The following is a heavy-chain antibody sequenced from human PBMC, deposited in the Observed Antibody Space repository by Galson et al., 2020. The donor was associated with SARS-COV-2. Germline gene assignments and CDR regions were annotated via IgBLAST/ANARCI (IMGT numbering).Heavy chain of an antibody. D-gene: IGHD2-2*01. V-gene: IGHV3-11*01. CDR2: ISSSGSTI. CDR3: ARDNHPDTSIVVVPAAMFSAVDV. CDR1: GFTFSDYY. J-gene: IGHJ6*02. Sequence: GGSLRLSCAASGFTFSDYYMSWIRQAPGKGLEWVSYISSSGSTIYYADSVKGRFTISRDNAKNSLYLQMNSLRAEDTAVYYCARDNHPDTSIVVVPAAMFSAVDVWGQGTTVTVSS.